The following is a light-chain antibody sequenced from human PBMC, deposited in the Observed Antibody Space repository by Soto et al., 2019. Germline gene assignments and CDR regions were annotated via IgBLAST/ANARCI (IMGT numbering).Light chain of an antibody. CDR3: QQYNSYL. CDR1: QSISSW. V-gene: IGKV1-5*01. Sequence: DIQMTQSPSTLSASVGDRVTITCRASQSISSWLAWYQQKPGKAPKLLIYDASSLESGVPSRLSGSGSGTEFTLTISSLQPDDFATYYCQQYNSYLFGQGTKVDIK. J-gene: IGKJ1*01. CDR2: DAS.